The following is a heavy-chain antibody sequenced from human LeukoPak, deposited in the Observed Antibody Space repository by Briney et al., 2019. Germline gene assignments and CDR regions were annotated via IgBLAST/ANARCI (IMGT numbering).Heavy chain of an antibody. Sequence: SETLSLTCTVSGGSITGYHWSWVRQPPGKGLEWIGYIYSNEATEYKPSLKNRVTISADTSKNQFSLKLTSVTAADTAIYYCARRNDFHIWGQGTMVTVSS. CDR2: IYSNEAT. J-gene: IGHJ3*02. CDR3: ARRNDFHI. V-gene: IGHV4-4*08. CDR1: GGSITGYH.